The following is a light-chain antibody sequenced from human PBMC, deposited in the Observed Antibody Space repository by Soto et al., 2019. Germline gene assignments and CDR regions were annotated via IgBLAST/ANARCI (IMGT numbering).Light chain of an antibody. CDR1: QDIGIY. Sequence: DIQMTQSPSSLSASLRERVTITCQASQDIGIYLNWYQQKPGKAPKLLIYDASNLQSGVPFRFSGSGSGTEFTLTISSLQSEDFATYYCQQYYSYPRTFGQGTKVDIK. J-gene: IGKJ1*01. CDR2: DAS. V-gene: IGKV1-33*01. CDR3: QQYYSYPRT.